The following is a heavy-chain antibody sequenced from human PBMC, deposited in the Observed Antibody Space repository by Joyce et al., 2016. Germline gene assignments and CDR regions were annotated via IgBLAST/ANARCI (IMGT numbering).Heavy chain of an antibody. J-gene: IGHJ4*02. CDR1: GLTLSNYG. V-gene: IGHV3-30*18. CDR2: ISYDGIYK. D-gene: IGHD6-25*01. CDR3: AKILTATYSSGWFLDY. Sequence: QVQLVESGGGVVQPGRSLRLSCAASGLTLSNYGVHWVRQAPGKGLEWVAVISYDGIYKYYADSMKCRFTISRDNSKNTVFLEMNSLRTEDTAVYYCAKILTATYSSGWFLDYWGQGTLVTVSS.